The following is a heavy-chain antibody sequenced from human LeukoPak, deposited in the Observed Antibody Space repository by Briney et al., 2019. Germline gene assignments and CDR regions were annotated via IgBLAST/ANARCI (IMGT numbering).Heavy chain of an antibody. D-gene: IGHD2-21*02. CDR1: GYTFTSYG. CDR2: LSAYNGNT. CDR3: ARFLAYCGGDCYSTYYYGMDV. V-gene: IGHV1-18*01. Sequence: ASVKVSCKASGYTFTSYGISWVRQAPGQGLEWMGWLSAYNGNTNYAQKLQGRVTMTTDTSTSTAYMELRSLRSDDTAVYYCARFLAYCGGDCYSTYYYGMDVWGQGTTVTVSS. J-gene: IGHJ6*02.